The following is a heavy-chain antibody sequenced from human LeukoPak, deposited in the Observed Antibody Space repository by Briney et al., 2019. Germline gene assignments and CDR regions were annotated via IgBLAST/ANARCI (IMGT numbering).Heavy chain of an antibody. Sequence: GGSLRLSCAASGFSFSSHWVHWVRQAPGKGLVWVSRISDDGSYTSNVDSVKGRFTISRDNVNNMLYLHMNSLRAEDTAVYYCASFGISWSSSYWGQGTLVTVSS. CDR1: GFSFSSHW. V-gene: IGHV3-74*01. J-gene: IGHJ4*02. CDR2: ISDDGSYT. D-gene: IGHD1-26*01. CDR3: ASFGISWSSSY.